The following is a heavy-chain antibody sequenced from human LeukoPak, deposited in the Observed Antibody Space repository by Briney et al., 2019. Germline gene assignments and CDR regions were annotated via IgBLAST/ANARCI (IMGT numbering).Heavy chain of an antibody. CDR3: WAIVTTIKLDF. D-gene: IGHD5-12*01. CDR2: VSHSGSI. J-gene: IGHJ4*02. CDR1: GGSISSSSCS. Sequence: SETLSLTCTVSGGSISSSSCSWGWIRQPPGKGLEWIGSVSHSGSINYDPSLKNRVTISVDTSKNQFSLKLSSVTAADTAVYYCWAIVTTIKLDFWGQGTLVTVSS. V-gene: IGHV4-39*01.